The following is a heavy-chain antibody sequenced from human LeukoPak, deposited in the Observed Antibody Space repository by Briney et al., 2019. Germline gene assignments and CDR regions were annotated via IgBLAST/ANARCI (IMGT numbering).Heavy chain of an antibody. CDR2: IYSGGST. CDR1: GFTVSGNY. D-gene: IGHD6-13*01. J-gene: IGHJ4*02. Sequence: QSGGSLRLSCAASGFTVSGNYMSWVRQAPGKGLEWVSVIYSGGSTHYADSVKGRFTISRDNVKKTLYLQMNSLRAEDTAVYYCAGDSSNWCWSHWGQGTLVTVSS. CDR3: AGDSSNWCWSH. V-gene: IGHV3-66*01.